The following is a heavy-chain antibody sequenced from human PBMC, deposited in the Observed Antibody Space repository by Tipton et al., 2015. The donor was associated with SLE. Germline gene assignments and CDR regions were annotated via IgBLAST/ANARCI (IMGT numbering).Heavy chain of an antibody. J-gene: IGHJ6*03. CDR2: IYTSGST. Sequence: TLSLTCTVSGGSISSGDYYWSWIRLPAGKGLEWIGRIYTSGSTNYNSSLKSRLTISVDTSKNQFSLKLSSVTAADTAVYYCARGVTGYFDHFYMDVWDKGTTVTVSS. CDR3: ARGVTGYFDHFYMDV. CDR1: GGSISSGDYY. D-gene: IGHD1-14*01. V-gene: IGHV4-61*02.